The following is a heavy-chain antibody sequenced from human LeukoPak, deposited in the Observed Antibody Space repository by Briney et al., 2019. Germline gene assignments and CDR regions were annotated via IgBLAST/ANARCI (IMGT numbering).Heavy chain of an antibody. V-gene: IGHV4-34*01. Sequence: SETLSLTCAVYGGSFSGYYWSWIRQPPGKGLEWIGEINHSGSTNYNPSLKSRVTISVDTSKNQFSLKLSSVTAADTAVYYCARDSGSYDYWGQGTLVTVSS. CDR1: GGSFSGYY. J-gene: IGHJ4*02. CDR2: INHSGST. CDR3: ARDSGSYDY. D-gene: IGHD3-22*01.